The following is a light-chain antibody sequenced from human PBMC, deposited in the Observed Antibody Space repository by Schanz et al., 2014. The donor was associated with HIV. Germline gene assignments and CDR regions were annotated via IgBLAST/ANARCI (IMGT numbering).Light chain of an antibody. Sequence: QSALTQPRSVSGSPGQSITISCTGTSSDAGGYNYVSWYQQHPGKAPRLMIYDVSNRPSGVSNRFSGSKSGNAAYLTISGRQAEDEADYYCSSYTSSSTLVFGGGTNLTV. J-gene: IGLJ2*01. CDR1: SSDAGGYNY. CDR2: DVS. CDR3: SSYTSSSTLV. V-gene: IGLV2-14*03.